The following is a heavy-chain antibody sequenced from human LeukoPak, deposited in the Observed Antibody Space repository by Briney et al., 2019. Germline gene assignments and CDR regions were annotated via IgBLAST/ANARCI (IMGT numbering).Heavy chain of an antibody. Sequence: GGSLRLSCAASGFIFSDYSMSWIRQAPGKGLEWVSYISTHSTYTHYADSVRGRFTISRDNAKNSLYLQMNSLRAEDTAVYYCATYYYASGSSDWGEGALVTVSS. V-gene: IGHV3-11*03. J-gene: IGHJ4*02. CDR3: ATYYYASGSSD. D-gene: IGHD3-10*01. CDR2: ISTHSTYT. CDR1: GFIFSDYS.